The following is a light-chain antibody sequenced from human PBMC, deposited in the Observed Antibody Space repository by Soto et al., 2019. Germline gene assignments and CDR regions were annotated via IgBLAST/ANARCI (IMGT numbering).Light chain of an antibody. V-gene: IGLV6-57*04. CDR1: SGSIASRY. CDR3: QSYDTSNHVV. J-gene: IGLJ2*01. CDR2: QDI. Sequence: LTQPHSVSGSPGKTVTISCTRSSGSIASRYVQWYQQRPGSAPTTVIYQDIRRPSGVPDRFSGSIDTSSNSASLDISGLKTEDEADYYCQSYDTSNHVVFGGGTKLTVL.